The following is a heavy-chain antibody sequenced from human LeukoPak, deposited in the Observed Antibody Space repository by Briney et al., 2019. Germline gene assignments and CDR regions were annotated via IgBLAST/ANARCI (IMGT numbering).Heavy chain of an antibody. J-gene: IGHJ6*02. V-gene: IGHV4-59*08. CDR2: IYYSGST. Sequence: SETLSLTCTVSGGSISSYYWSWIRQPPGKGLEWIGYIYYSGSTNYNPSLKSRVTISVDTSKNQFSLKLSSVTAADTAVYYCARQAPISAFSDYGGTNCYYYYGMDVWGQGTTVTVSS. D-gene: IGHD4-23*01. CDR3: ARQAPISAFSDYGGTNCYYYYGMDV. CDR1: GGSISSYY.